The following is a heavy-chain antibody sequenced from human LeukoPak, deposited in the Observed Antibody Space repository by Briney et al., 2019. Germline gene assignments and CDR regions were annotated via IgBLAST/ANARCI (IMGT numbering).Heavy chain of an antibody. CDR1: GFTFSSYA. CDR2: ISGSGGST. V-gene: IGHV3-23*01. CDR3: AKSLPPTMVRDNWFDP. Sequence: PGGSLRLSCAASGFTFSSYAMSWVRQAPGKGLEWVSAISGSGGSTYYADSVKGRFTISRDNSKNTLYPQMNSLRAEDTAVYYCAKSLPPTMVRDNWFDPWGQGTLVTVSS. J-gene: IGHJ5*02. D-gene: IGHD3-10*01.